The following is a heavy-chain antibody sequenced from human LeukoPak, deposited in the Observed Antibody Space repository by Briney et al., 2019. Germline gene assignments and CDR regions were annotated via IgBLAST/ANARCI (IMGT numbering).Heavy chain of an antibody. CDR1: GFTVSSNY. CDR3: ARDDDLWGDRAFDI. J-gene: IGHJ3*02. V-gene: IGHV3-53*01. D-gene: IGHD3-3*01. Sequence: GGSLRLSCAASGFTVSSNYMSWVRQAPGKGLEWVSVIYSGGSTYYADSVKGRFTISRDNSKNTLYLQMNSLRAEDTAVYYCARDDDLWGDRAFDIWGQGTMVPVSS. CDR2: IYSGGST.